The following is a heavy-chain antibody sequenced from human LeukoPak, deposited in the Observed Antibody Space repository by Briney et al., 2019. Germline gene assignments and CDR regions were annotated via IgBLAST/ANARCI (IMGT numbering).Heavy chain of an antibody. CDR1: GGSFSSYS. J-gene: IGHJ5*02. Sequence: SVKVSCKASGGSFSSYSIAWVRQAPGQGLEWMGGIIPIFGSPNYAQKFQGRVTITADESTSTVYMELSSLRSEDTAVYYCARWAQQQLENWFDPWGQGTLVTVSS. D-gene: IGHD6-13*01. V-gene: IGHV1-69*13. CDR3: ARWAQQQLENWFDP. CDR2: IIPIFGSP.